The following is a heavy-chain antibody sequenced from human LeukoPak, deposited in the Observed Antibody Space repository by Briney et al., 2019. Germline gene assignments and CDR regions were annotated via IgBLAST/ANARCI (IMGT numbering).Heavy chain of an antibody. CDR3: ARPVGGYDAFDI. V-gene: IGHV5-51*01. J-gene: IGHJ3*02. Sequence: GESLKISWKGSGYIFSSYWIGLGRQIPGKGLGWVGIIYPGDSDTRYSTSFQGKVTISADKYISTGYLKWSSMKASDTAMYYCARPVGGYDAFDIWGQGTMVTVSS. CDR2: IYPGDSDT. CDR1: GYIFSSYW. D-gene: IGHD1-26*01.